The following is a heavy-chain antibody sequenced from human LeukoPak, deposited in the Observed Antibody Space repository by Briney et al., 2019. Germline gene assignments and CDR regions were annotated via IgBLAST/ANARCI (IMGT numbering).Heavy chain of an antibody. D-gene: IGHD6-13*01. V-gene: IGHV3-66*01. CDR3: ARWIAAAGTLDY. J-gene: IGHJ4*02. CDR2: IYSGSST. CDR1: GFTVSSNY. Sequence: GGSLRLSCAASGFTVSSNYMSWVRQAPGKGLEWVSVIYSGSSTYYADSVKGRFTISRDNSKNTLYLQMNSLRAEDTAVYYCARWIAAAGTLDYWGQGTLVTVSS.